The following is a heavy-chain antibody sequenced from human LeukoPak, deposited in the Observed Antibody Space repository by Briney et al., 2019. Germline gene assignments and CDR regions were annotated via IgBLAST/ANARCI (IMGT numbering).Heavy chain of an antibody. CDR3: ARGVYIAAAQYGY. V-gene: IGHV4-59*01. CDR2: IYYSGTT. D-gene: IGHD6-13*01. CDR1: GGSISSYY. Sequence: PSETLSLTCTVSGGSISSYYWRWIRQRPGKGLEWIGYIYYSGTTNYNPSLKSRVTISVDTSKNQFSLKLSSVTAADTAVYYCARGVYIAAAQYGYWGQGTLVTVSS. J-gene: IGHJ4*02.